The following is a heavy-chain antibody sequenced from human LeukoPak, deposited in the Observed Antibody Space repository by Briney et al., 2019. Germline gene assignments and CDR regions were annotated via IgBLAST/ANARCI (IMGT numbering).Heavy chain of an antibody. CDR1: GFTFSSYS. J-gene: IGHJ4*02. V-gene: IGHV3-21*04. D-gene: IGHD7-27*01. Sequence: PGGSLRLSCAASGFTFSSYSVNWVRQAPGKGLEWVSSISSSSNYIYYADSVKGRFTISRDNAKNSLYLQMNSLRGEDTAIYYCAKDRSWGLDYWGQGTLVTVSS. CDR2: ISSSSNYI. CDR3: AKDRSWGLDY.